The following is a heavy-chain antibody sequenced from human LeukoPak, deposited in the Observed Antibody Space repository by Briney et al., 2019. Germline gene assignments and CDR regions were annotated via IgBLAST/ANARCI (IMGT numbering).Heavy chain of an antibody. CDR1: GGTFSGYA. V-gene: IGHV1-69*04. CDR2: ISPIIDKP. J-gene: IGHJ4*02. CDR3: PREVMDNLRFDY. Sequence: SVKVSCTASGGTFSGYAISWVRQAPGQGLEWMGRISPIIDKPKVAQKFQGGVTITAHKHTRTAYMAMTSRSTEANAVHYSPREVMDNLRFDYWGQGTLVTVSS. D-gene: IGHD1-14*01.